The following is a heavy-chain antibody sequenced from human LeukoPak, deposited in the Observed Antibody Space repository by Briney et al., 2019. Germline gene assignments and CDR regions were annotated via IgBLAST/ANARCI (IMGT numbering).Heavy chain of an antibody. V-gene: IGHV1-8*02. J-gene: IGHJ6*03. Sequence: ASVKVSCKASGYTFTGYGISWVRQAPGQGLEWMGWVNPNSGNTGYAQKFQGRVTMTRNTSISTAYIELSSLRSEDTAVYYCARNKMVRGYYYMDVWGKGTTVTISS. CDR2: VNPNSGNT. CDR3: ARNKMVRGYYYMDV. CDR1: GYTFTGYG. D-gene: IGHD3-10*01.